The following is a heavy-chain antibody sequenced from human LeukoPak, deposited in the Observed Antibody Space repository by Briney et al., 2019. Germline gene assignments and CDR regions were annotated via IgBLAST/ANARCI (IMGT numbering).Heavy chain of an antibody. Sequence: PGGSLRLSCAASGFTFGNYGMHWVRQAPGKGLEWVAVILYDGINRYYEDSVKGRFTISRDTSKNMLYLQMNSLRAEDTAVYYCARRPSLGYSYGPNYYYGMDVWGQGTTVTVSS. CDR3: ARRPSLGYSYGPNYYYGMDV. D-gene: IGHD5-18*01. J-gene: IGHJ6*02. V-gene: IGHV3-33*05. CDR2: ILYDGINR. CDR1: GFTFGNYG.